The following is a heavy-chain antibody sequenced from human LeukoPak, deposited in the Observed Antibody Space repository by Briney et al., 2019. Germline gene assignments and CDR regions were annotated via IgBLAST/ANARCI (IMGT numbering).Heavy chain of an antibody. Sequence: SVKVSCKASGGTFSSYAISWVRQAPGQGLEWMGGIIPIFGTANYAQKFQGRVTITADESTSTAYMGLSSLRSEDTAVYYCARAGVANYDILTGYRVPPRYYYGMDVWGQGTTVTVSS. J-gene: IGHJ6*02. CDR1: GGTFSSYA. CDR3: ARAGVANYDILTGYRVPPRYYYGMDV. V-gene: IGHV1-69*13. D-gene: IGHD3-9*01. CDR2: IIPIFGTA.